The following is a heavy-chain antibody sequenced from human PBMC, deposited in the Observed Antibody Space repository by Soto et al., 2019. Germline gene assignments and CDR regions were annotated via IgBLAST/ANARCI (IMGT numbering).Heavy chain of an antibody. V-gene: IGHV3-23*01. J-gene: IGHJ3*02. CDR3: VKDRMSYNSVWDAFDI. D-gene: IGHD3-10*01. CDR1: GFSFSVYA. CDR2: IGGGDDDR. Sequence: GGSLRLSCAASGFSFSVYAMTWVRQAPGKGLQWVSSIGGGDDDRHCADSVKGRFTISRDNSKSTVSLQMNSLRAGDTAIYYCVKDRMSYNSVWDAFDIWGRGTMVTVSS.